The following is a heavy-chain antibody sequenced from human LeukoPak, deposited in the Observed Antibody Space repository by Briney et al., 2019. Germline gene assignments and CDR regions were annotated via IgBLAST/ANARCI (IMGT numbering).Heavy chain of an antibody. J-gene: IGHJ4*02. CDR1: GDSLSGISYY. D-gene: IGHD1-26*01. CDR3: ARRGAVGATGFFF. CDR2: IYYIGSS. V-gene: IGHV4-39*01. Sequence: SETLSLTCSVSGDSLSGISYYWGWLRQPPGRGLEWIGKIYYIGSSYNNPSLESRVVISLDTSSNQFSLKLTSVTATDTAVYCCARRGAVGATGFFFWGQGILVTVSS.